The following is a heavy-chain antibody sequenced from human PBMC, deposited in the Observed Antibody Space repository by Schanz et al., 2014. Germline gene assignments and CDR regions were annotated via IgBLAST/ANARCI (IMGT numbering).Heavy chain of an antibody. CDR1: GYIFGSHG. CDR3: ARVHIATYHYNSPGAFDI. CDR2: INAHTGNT. D-gene: IGHD3-10*01. J-gene: IGHJ3*02. Sequence: QAQLVQSGAEVKKPGASVKVSCKASGYIFGSHGMTWVRQAPGQGPELMGWINAHTGNTQYAQKFQGRVNMTRDTVTTTVHLELTRLRTDDTAIYYCARVHIATYHYNSPGAFDIWGQGTRVTVSS. V-gene: IGHV1-18*01.